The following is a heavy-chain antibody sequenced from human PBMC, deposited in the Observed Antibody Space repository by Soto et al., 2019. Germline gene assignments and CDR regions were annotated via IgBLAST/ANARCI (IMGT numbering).Heavy chain of an antibody. D-gene: IGHD5-12*01. Sequence: VQVVESGGGVVQPGRSLRLSCAASGFTFSSYWMHWVRQAPGEGLVWVSRINSDGSNTTYADSVKGRFTTSRDNAKNTLFLQMNSLRGEDTAVYYCARHVAVATISWGTYGMDVWGQGTTVTVSS. CDR3: ARHVAVATISWGTYGMDV. J-gene: IGHJ6*02. V-gene: IGHV3-74*02. CDR2: INSDGSNT. CDR1: GFTFSSYW.